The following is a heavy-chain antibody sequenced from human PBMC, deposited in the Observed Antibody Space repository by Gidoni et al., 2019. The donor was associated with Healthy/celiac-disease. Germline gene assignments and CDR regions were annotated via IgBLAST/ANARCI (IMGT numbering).Heavy chain of an antibody. Sequence: QVQLVQSGAEVKKPGASVKVSCKASGYTFTSYGISWVRQAPGQGLEWMGWISAYNGNTNYAQKLQGRVTMTTDTSTSTAYMELRSLRSDDTAVYYCARDPYDFWSGYLYYYYGMDVWGQGTTVTVSS. CDR3: ARDPYDFWSGYLYYYYGMDV. D-gene: IGHD3-3*01. CDR2: ISAYNGNT. CDR1: GYTFTSYG. J-gene: IGHJ6*02. V-gene: IGHV1-18*01.